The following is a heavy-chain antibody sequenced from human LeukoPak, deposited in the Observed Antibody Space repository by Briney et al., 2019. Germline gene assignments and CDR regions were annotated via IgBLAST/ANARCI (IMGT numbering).Heavy chain of an antibody. CDR3: ARVSSTAGLDY. V-gene: IGHV4-59*01. Sequence: RTSETLSLTCTVSGGSINFYYWTWISQPPGKGLEWIGYIYYSGSTSYSPSLKSRGTISVDTSKNPFSLNLTSVTAADTAVYYCARVSSTAGLDYWGQGTLVTVSS. J-gene: IGHJ4*02. CDR2: IYYSGST. CDR1: GGSINFYY. D-gene: IGHD6-13*01.